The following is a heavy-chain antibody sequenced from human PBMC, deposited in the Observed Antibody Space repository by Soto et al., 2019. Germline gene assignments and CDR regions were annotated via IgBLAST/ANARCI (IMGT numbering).Heavy chain of an antibody. V-gene: IGHV3-23*01. D-gene: IGHD6-19*01. CDR2: ISGSGGST. J-gene: IGHJ4*02. Sequence: GGSLRLSCAASGFTFSIYAMSWVRQAPGKGLEWVSAISGSGGSTYYADSVKGRFTISRDNSKNTLYLQMNSLRAEDTAVYYCAKVLHTGSGWSQIFYWGQGTVVPVSS. CDR1: GFTFSIYA. CDR3: AKVLHTGSGWSQIFY.